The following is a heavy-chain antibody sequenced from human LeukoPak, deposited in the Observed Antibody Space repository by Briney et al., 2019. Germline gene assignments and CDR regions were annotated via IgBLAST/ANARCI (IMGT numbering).Heavy chain of an antibody. CDR1: GFTFSSYA. D-gene: IGHD3-22*01. V-gene: IGHV3-23*01. Sequence: GGSLRLSRAASGFTFSSYAMSWVRQAPGEGLEWVSAISGSGGSTYYADSVKGRFTISRDNSKNTLYLQMNSLRAEDTAVYYCAKDLLPRNYDSSGYYRRGFFDYWGQGTLVTVSS. J-gene: IGHJ4*02. CDR2: ISGSGGST. CDR3: AKDLLPRNYDSSGYYRRGFFDY.